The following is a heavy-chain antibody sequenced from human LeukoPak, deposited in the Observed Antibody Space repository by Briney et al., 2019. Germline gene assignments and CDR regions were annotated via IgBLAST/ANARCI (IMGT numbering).Heavy chain of an antibody. D-gene: IGHD1-26*01. J-gene: IGHJ4*02. CDR2: ISAYNGNT. CDR1: GYTITSYG. CDR3: ARCRLWELHLMY. V-gene: IGHV1-18*01. Sequence: ASVKVSCKASGYTITSYGISWVRPAPGQGLEWMGWISAYNGNTNYAQKLQGRVTMTTDTSTSTAYMELRSLRSDDTAVYHCARCRLWELHLMYWGQGTLVTVSS.